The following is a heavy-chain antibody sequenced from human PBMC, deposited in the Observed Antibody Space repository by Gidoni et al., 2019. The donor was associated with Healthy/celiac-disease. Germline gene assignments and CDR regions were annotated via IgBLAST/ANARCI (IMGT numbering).Heavy chain of an antibody. CDR3: AKVDSSGWYRYGMDV. CDR1: GFTFDDYA. V-gene: IGHV3-9*01. J-gene: IGHJ6*02. D-gene: IGHD6-19*01. CDR2: ISWNSGSI. Sequence: EVQLVESGGGLVQPGRSLRLSCAASGFTFDDYAMHWVRQAPGKGLEWVSGISWNSGSIGYADSVKGRFTISRDNAKNSLYLQMNSLRAEDTALYYCAKVDSSGWYRYGMDVWGQGTTVTVSS.